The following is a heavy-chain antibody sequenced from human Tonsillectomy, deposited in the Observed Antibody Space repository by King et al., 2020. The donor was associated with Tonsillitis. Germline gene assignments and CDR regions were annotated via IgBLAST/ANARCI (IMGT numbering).Heavy chain of an antibody. J-gene: IGHJ4*02. CDR3: AKLGSFDY. V-gene: IGHV3-23*04. Sequence: VQLVESGGGLVQPGGSLRLSCAASGFTFSSYAMSWVRQAPGKGLDGVAARSGSGGSTYYADSVKGRFTITRDNSKNTLDLQMNSLRAEDTAVYYGAKLGSFDYWGQGTLVTVSS. CDR2: RSGSGGST. CDR1: GFTFSSYA. D-gene: IGHD3-10*01.